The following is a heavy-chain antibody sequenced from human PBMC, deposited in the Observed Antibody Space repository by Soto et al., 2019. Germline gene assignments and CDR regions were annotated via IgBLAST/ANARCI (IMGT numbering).Heavy chain of an antibody. V-gene: IGHV1-69*01. CDR2: IIPLFGTP. CDR1: GGIFSTYA. CDR3: ARDRDDYGSGNYYNRIDF. Sequence: QVQLVQSGAEVKKPGSSVKVSCKASGGIFSTYAISWLRQAPGQGLEWMGGIIPLFGTPNYAQRFQGRVTLPADEATSTAYMELSILRSEDTAVYYCARDRDDYGSGNYYNRIDFWGQGTLVTVSS. J-gene: IGHJ4*02. D-gene: IGHD3-10*01.